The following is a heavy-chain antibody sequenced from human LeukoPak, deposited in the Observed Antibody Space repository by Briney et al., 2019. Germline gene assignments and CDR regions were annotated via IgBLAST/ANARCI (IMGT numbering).Heavy chain of an antibody. V-gene: IGHV4-31*03. D-gene: IGHD2-15*01. CDR1: GGSISSGGYY. CDR3: ARFKESVVAAPYFDY. CDR2: IYYSGST. J-gene: IGHJ4*02. Sequence: SHTLSLTCTVSGGSISSGGYYWSWIRQHPGKGLERSGYIYYSGSTYYNPSLKSRVTISVDTSKNQFSLKLSSVTAADTAVYYCARFKESVVAAPYFDYWGQGTLVTVSS.